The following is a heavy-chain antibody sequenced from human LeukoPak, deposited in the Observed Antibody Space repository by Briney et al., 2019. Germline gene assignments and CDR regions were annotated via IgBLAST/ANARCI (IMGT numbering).Heavy chain of an antibody. Sequence: PSETLSLTCTVSGGSISSYYWSWIRQPPGKGLEWIGYIYYSGSTNYNPSLKSRVTISVDTSKNQFSLKLSSVTAADTAVYYCARDLRSSGWYVFDHWGRGTLVTVSS. J-gene: IGHJ4*02. CDR1: GGSISSYY. CDR2: IYYSGST. D-gene: IGHD6-19*01. V-gene: IGHV4-59*12. CDR3: ARDLRSSGWYVFDH.